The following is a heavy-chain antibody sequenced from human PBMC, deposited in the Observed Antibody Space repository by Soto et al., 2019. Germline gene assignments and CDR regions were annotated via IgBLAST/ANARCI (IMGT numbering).Heavy chain of an antibody. J-gene: IGHJ2*01. CDR1: GGTFSSYA. CDR2: IIPIFGTA. CDR3: AREDGSYWYFDL. D-gene: IGHD1-26*01. Sequence: QVQLVQSGAEVKKPGSSVKVSCKASGGTFSSYAISWVRQAPGQGLEWMGGIIPIFGTANYAQKFQGRVTITADEATSTAYRELSRLRSEDTAVYYCAREDGSYWYFDLWGRGTLVTVSS. V-gene: IGHV1-69*12.